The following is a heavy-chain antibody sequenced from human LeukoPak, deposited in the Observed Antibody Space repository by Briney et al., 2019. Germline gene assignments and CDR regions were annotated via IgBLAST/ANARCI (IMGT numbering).Heavy chain of an antibody. D-gene: IGHD3-10*01. J-gene: IGHJ4*02. Sequence: SETLSLTCTVSGASVSNYYWNWIRQPPGKGLEWIGRIYTSGSINCNPSLKSRVTMSVDTSKNQFFLKLSSVTAADTAVYYCAREDGSGSPYFNDWGQGTLVTVSS. CDR3: AREDGSGSPYFND. V-gene: IGHV4-4*07. CDR1: GASVSNYY. CDR2: IYTSGSI.